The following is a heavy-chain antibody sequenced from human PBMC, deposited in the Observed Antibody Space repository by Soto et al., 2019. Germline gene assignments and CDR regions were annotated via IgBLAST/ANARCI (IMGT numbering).Heavy chain of an antibody. Sequence: SETLSLTCTVAGGSIRSYYWGWIRQPPGKGLEWIGSIYYSGSTYYNPSLKSRVTISVDTSKNHFSLKLSSVTAADTAVYYCARLWAAAGFYYYYMDVCGKGTTVTVSS. CDR1: GGSIRSYY. J-gene: IGHJ6*03. CDR3: ARLWAAAGFYYYYMDV. CDR2: IYYSGST. D-gene: IGHD6-13*01. V-gene: IGHV4-39*02.